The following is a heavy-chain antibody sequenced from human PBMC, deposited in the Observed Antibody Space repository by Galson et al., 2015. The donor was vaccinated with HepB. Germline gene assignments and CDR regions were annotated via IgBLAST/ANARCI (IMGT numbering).Heavy chain of an antibody. V-gene: IGHV5-10-1*01. D-gene: IGHD3-22*01. CDR3: ARPEAYYYDSSGYLDAFDI. Sequence: QSGAEVKKTGEALRISCKGSGYSFTSYWISWVRQMPGKGLEWMGRIDPRDSYTNYSPSFQGHVTISADKSISTAYLQWSSLKASDTAMYYCARPEAYYYDSSGYLDAFDIWGQGTMVTVSS. CDR2: IDPRDSYT. J-gene: IGHJ3*02. CDR1: GYSFTSYW.